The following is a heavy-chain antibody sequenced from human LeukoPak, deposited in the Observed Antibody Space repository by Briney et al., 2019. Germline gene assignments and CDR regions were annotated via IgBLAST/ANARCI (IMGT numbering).Heavy chain of an antibody. J-gene: IGHJ4*02. Sequence: GGSLRLSCAASGFTFDDYAMHWVRQAPGKGLEWVSLISWDGGSTYYADSVKGRFTISRDNSKNTLYLQMNSLRAEDTAVYCCAKAGNFGVVITNYFDYWGQGTLVTVSS. V-gene: IGHV3-43D*03. CDR1: GFTFDDYA. CDR3: AKAGNFGVVITNYFDY. CDR2: ISWDGGST. D-gene: IGHD3-3*01.